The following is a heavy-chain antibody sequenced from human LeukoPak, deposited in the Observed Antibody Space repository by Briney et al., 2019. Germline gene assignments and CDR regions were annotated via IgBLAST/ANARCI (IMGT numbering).Heavy chain of an antibody. J-gene: IGHJ6*02. CDR3: AKALVTAIFNIGMDV. CDR1: GFTFSTYV. V-gene: IGHV3-23*01. Sequence: GGSLRLSCAASGFTFSTYVVNWVRQAPGKGLEWVSTITGSGGSTYYADSVKGRFTISRDNSKNTLYLQMSSLRVEDTAVYYCAKALVTAIFNIGMDVWGQGTTVTVSS. CDR2: ITGSGGST. D-gene: IGHD2-21*02.